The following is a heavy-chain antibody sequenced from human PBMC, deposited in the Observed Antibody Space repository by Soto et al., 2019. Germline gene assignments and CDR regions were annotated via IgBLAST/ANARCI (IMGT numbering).Heavy chain of an antibody. V-gene: IGHV3-15*07. D-gene: IGHD6-19*01. CDR1: GFTFSNAW. CDR3: ARDHLGWHSSGWYFWFDP. CDR2: IKSKTDGGTT. J-gene: IGHJ5*02. Sequence: GGSLRLSCAASGFTFSNAWMNWVRQAPGKGLEWVGRIKSKTDGGTTDYDAPVKGRFTISRDDSKNTLYLQMNSLRAEDTAVYYCARDHLGWHSSGWYFWFDPWGQGTLVTVSS.